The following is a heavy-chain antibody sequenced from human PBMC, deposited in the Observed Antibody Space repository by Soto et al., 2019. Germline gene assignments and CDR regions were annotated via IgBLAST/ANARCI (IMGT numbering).Heavy chain of an antibody. V-gene: IGHV1-3*01. Sequence: QVQLAQSGAEVKKPGASVRVSCAASGYTFSDNAIYWVRQAPGQRLEWMGWINAGNGHTRYSQSFQDRVTLTRDASASKAYMERGGLRSEDTPVYYWARGRWTGRAPAYSPDYWGRGPRVTVSS. J-gene: IGHJ4*02. D-gene: IGHD2-15*01. CDR3: ARGRWTGRAPAYSPDY. CDR1: GYTFSDNA. CDR2: INAGNGHT.